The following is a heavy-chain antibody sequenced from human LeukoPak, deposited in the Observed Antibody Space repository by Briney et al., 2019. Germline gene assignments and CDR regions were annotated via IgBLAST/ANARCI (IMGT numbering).Heavy chain of an antibody. V-gene: IGHV1-18*01. J-gene: IGHJ6*03. CDR1: GYTFTSYG. CDR3: ASGPSGHYYYYMDV. CDR2: ISAYNGNT. D-gene: IGHD3-3*01. Sequence: ASVKVSCKASGYTFTSYGISWVRQAPGQGLEWMGWISAYNGNTNYAQKFQGRVTITADESTSTAYMDLSSLRSEDTAVYYCASGPSGHYYYYMDVWGKGTTVTVSS.